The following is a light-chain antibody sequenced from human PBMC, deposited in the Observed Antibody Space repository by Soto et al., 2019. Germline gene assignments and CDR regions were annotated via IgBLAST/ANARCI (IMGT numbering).Light chain of an antibody. CDR1: LLVIRY. CDR2: DAS. V-gene: IGKV3-11*01. CDR3: QQRRNWTSIT. Sequence: EPGLAQSPATLCLSPGHRATLSCRASLLVIRYLAWYQQQPGQAPRLLIYDASNRATGIPARLSGSGSGTDFTLTINSLEPEAFAVYSCQQRRNWTSITFGQGTRLEIK. J-gene: IGKJ5*01.